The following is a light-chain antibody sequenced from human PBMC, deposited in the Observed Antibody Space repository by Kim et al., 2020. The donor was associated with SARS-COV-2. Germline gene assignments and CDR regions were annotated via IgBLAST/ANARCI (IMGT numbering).Light chain of an antibody. Sequence: AWGQTIRITCQGDSLRSYYASWYQQKPGQAPVLVIYGKNNRPSGIPDRFSGSSSGNTASLTITGAQAEDAADYYCNSRDSSGNHWVFGGGTKLTVL. J-gene: IGLJ3*02. CDR2: GKN. CDR1: SLRSYY. CDR3: NSRDSSGNHWV. V-gene: IGLV3-19*01.